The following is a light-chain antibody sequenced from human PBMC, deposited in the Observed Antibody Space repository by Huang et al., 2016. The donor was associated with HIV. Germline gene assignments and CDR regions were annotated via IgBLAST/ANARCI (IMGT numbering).Light chain of an antibody. Sequence: EIIMTQFPATLSLSPGERATLSCRASQSVATQSAWYQQKPGQAPRLLIFGASNRATGGPDRVSGSGSGTEFTLNISSLQSEDFAVYYCQQYNTSPTTFGPGTRVDVK. CDR1: QSVATQ. V-gene: IGKV3-15*01. J-gene: IGKJ3*01. CDR3: QQYNTSPTT. CDR2: GAS.